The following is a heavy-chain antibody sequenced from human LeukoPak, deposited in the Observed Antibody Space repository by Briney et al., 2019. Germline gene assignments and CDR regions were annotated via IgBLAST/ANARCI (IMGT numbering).Heavy chain of an antibody. D-gene: IGHD2-2*01. CDR2: ISSSSSYI. J-gene: IGHJ6*02. CDR1: GFTFSSYS. CDR3: AREWSSTNHYYGMDV. Sequence: GGSLRLSCAASGFTFSSYSMNWVRQAPGKGLEWVSSISSSSSYIYYADSVKGRFTISRDNAKNSLYLQMNSLRAEDTAVYHCAREWSSTNHYYGMDVWGQGTTVTVSS. V-gene: IGHV3-21*01.